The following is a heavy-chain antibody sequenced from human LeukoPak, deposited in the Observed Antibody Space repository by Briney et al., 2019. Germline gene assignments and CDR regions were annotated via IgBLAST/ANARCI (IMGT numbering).Heavy chain of an antibody. Sequence: SQTLSLTCAISGDSVSSKNGAWNWIRQSPSRGLEWLGRTYYRSKWYNDYAESLISRITISPVTSKNQFSLQLYSVTPEDTAVYYCASDVGTTGWHTFDYWGQGTLVTVSS. CDR2: TYYRSKWYN. CDR3: ASDVGTTGWHTFDY. CDR1: GDSVSSKNGA. V-gene: IGHV6-1*01. D-gene: IGHD3-9*01. J-gene: IGHJ4*02.